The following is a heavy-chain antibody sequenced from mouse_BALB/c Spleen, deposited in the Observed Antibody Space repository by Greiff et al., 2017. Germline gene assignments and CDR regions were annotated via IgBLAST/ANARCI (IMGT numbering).Heavy chain of an antibody. CDR1: GYSITSGYY. V-gene: IGHV3-6*02. CDR2: ISYDGSN. Sequence: EVQLQESGPGLVKPSQSLSLTCSVTGYSITSGYYWNWIRQFPGNKLEWMGYISYDGSNNYNPSLKNRISITRDTSKNQFFLKLNSVTTEDTATYYCANYGYDEGYYYAMDYWGQGTSGTVSS. J-gene: IGHJ4*01. CDR3: ANYGYDEGYYYAMDY. D-gene: IGHD2-2*01.